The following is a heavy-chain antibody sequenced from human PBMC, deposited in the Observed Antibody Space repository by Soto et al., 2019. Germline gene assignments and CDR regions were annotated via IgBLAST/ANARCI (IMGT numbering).Heavy chain of an antibody. J-gene: IGHJ5*02. CDR2: ISPYSGNT. CDR1: GYTFTTYD. D-gene: IGHD4-4*01. Sequence: ASVKVSCKASGYTFTTYDLSWVRQAPGQGLEWMGWISPYSGNTKYAQKLQGRVTMTTDTSTNTAYVELRSLRSDDTAVYYCARERSGYSHKFDPSGHGTLVTVS. V-gene: IGHV1-18*01. CDR3: ARERSGYSHKFDP.